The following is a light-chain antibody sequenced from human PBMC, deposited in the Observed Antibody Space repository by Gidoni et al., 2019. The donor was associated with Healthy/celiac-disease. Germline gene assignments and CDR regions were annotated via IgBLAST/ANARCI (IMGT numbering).Light chain of an antibody. CDR1: SSDVGGYNY. CDR2: EVS. V-gene: IGLV2-8*01. J-gene: IGLJ2*01. Sequence: SALPQPPSAPGSPGRSVTISCIGTSSDVGGYNYVSWYQQHPGKAPKLMIYEVSKRPSGVPDRFSGSKSGNTASLTVSGLQAEDEADYYCSSYAGSNIVVFGGGTKLTVL. CDR3: SSYAGSNIVV.